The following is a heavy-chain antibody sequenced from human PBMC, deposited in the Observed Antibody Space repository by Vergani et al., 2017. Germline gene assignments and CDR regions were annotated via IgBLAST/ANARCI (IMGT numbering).Heavy chain of an antibody. Sequence: EVQLLESGGGLVQPGGSLRLSCAASGFTFSSYAMSWVRQPPGKGLEWVSGISGSGGSTYYADSVKGRFTISRDNSKNMLYLQINSLRAEDTAIYYCAKSAGAPATSYYYYEMDVWGPGATVTVSS. D-gene: IGHD2-15*01. CDR3: AKSAGAPATSYYYYEMDV. CDR1: GFTFSSYA. J-gene: IGHJ6*02. CDR2: ISGSGGST. V-gene: IGHV3-23*01.